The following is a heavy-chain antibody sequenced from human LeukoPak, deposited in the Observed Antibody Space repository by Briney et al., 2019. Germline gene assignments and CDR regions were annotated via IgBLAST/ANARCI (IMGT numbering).Heavy chain of an antibody. CDR1: GGSISSGSYY. Sequence: SETLSLTCTVSGGSISSGSYYWSWIRQPAGKGLEWIGRIYTSGSTNYNPSLKSRVTISVDTSKNQFSLKLSSVTAADTAVYYCARAQLPPGGAIPGYYYYYYMDVWGKGTTVTVSS. CDR3: ARAQLPPGGAIPGYYYYYYMDV. J-gene: IGHJ6*03. D-gene: IGHD2-2*01. CDR2: IYTSGST. V-gene: IGHV4-61*02.